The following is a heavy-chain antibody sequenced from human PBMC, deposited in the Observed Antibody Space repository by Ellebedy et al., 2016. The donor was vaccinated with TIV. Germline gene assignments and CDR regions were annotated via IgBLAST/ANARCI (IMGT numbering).Heavy chain of an antibody. V-gene: IGHV3-48*01. Sequence: GESLKISXAASGFTFSIYTTTWVRQAPGKGLEWVAFIRSSTNSISYADSVKGRFTISRDDAENSLYLQMNSLRIEDTAMYYCASISATYQPFDHWGQGTLVTVSS. J-gene: IGHJ4*02. CDR2: IRSSTNSI. CDR1: GFTFSIYT. CDR3: ASISATYQPFDH. D-gene: IGHD1-14*01.